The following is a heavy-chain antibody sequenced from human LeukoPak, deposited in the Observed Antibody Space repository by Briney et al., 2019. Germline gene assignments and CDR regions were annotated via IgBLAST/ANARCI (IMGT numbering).Heavy chain of an antibody. CDR1: GFTVSSNY. CDR3: AKDYGGTAGIAAAGTDY. Sequence: GGSLRLSCAASGFTVSSNYMSWVRQAPGKGLEWVSVIYSGGSTYYAGSVKGRFTISRDNSKNTLYLQMNSLRAEDTAVYYCAKDYGGTAGIAAAGTDYWGQGTLVTVSS. V-gene: IGHV3-53*05. CDR2: IYSGGST. D-gene: IGHD6-13*01. J-gene: IGHJ4*02.